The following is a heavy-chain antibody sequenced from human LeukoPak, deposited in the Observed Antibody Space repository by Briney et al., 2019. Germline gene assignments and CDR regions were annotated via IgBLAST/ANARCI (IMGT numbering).Heavy chain of an antibody. Sequence: SQTLSLTCTVSGGSISSGSYYWSWIRQPAVKGLEWIWRIYTSGSTNYNPSLKSRVTRSVDTSKNQFSLKLSSVTAADTAVYYCARGVVVRGWFDPWGQGTLVTVSS. D-gene: IGHD2-15*01. J-gene: IGHJ5*02. CDR1: GGSISSGSYY. CDR2: IYTSGST. CDR3: ARGVVVRGWFDP. V-gene: IGHV4-61*02.